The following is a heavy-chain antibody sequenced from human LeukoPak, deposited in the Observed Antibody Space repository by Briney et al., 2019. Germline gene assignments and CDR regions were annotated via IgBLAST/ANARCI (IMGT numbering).Heavy chain of an antibody. J-gene: IGHJ4*02. V-gene: IGHV4-4*07. Sequence: SETLSLTCTVSGDSINSFYWSWIRQPAGKGLEWIGHIYSSGSTNYSPSLKSRVTMSVDTSKNQFSLKLSSVTAADTAVYYCARDIVAAAGSFDYWGQGAQVTVSS. D-gene: IGHD6-13*01. CDR2: IYSSGST. CDR1: GDSINSFY. CDR3: ARDIVAAAGSFDY.